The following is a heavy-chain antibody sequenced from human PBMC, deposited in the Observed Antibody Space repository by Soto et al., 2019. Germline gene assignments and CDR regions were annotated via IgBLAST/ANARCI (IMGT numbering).Heavy chain of an antibody. CDR2: IYYSGST. V-gene: IGHV4-31*03. CDR3: ARESYYYDSSGRMFDY. D-gene: IGHD3-22*01. J-gene: IGHJ4*02. CDR1: GGSISSGGYY. Sequence: KPSETLSLTCTVYGGSISSGGYYWSWIRQHPXKGLEWIGYIYYSGSTYYNPSLKSRVTISVDTSKNQFSLKLSSVTAADTAVYYCARESYYYDSSGRMFDYWGQGTLVTVSS.